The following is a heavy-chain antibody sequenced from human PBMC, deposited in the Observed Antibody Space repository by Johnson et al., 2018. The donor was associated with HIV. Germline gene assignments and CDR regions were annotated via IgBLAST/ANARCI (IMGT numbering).Heavy chain of an antibody. CDR1: GFTFSSYG. CDR2: IRYDGSNK. V-gene: IGHV3-30*02. CDR3: ANSRVEARYSSGWGRLVKPDDAFDI. D-gene: IGHD6-19*01. Sequence: VQLVESGGGVVQPGGSLRLSCAASGFTFSSYGMHWVRQAPGKGLEWVAFIRYDGSNKYYADSVKGRFTISRDNSKHTLYLQMNSLRAEDTAVDYWANSRVEARYSSGWGRLVKPDDAFDIWGQGTMVTVSS. J-gene: IGHJ3*02.